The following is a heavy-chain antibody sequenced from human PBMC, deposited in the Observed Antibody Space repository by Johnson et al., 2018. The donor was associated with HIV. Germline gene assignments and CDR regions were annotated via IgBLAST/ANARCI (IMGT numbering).Heavy chain of an antibody. D-gene: IGHD2-8*01. CDR1: GFTFDDYG. Sequence: VQLVESGRGVVRPGGSLRVSCAASGFTFDDYGMSWVRQAPGKGLEWVSVIYSGGSTYYADSVKGRFTISRDNSKNTLYLQMNSLRAEDTAVYYCLIRDAFDIWGQGTMVTVSS. CDR3: LIRDAFDI. CDR2: IYSGGST. J-gene: IGHJ3*02. V-gene: IGHV3-66*01.